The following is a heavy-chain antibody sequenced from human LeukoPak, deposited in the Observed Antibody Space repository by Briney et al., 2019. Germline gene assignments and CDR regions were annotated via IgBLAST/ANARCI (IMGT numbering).Heavy chain of an antibody. CDR3: AKDLGAYSGSYYGGIDY. CDR1: GFTFSSYA. Sequence: PGGSLRLSCAASGFTFSSYAISWVRQAPGKGLEWVSAISGSGGSTYYADSVKGRFTISRDNSKNTLYLQMNSLRAEDTAVYYCAKDLGAYSGSYYGGIDYWGQGTLVTVSS. V-gene: IGHV3-23*01. J-gene: IGHJ4*02. D-gene: IGHD1-26*01. CDR2: ISGSGGST.